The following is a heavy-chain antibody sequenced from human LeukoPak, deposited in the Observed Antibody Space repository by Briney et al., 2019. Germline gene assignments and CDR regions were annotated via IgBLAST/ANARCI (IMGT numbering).Heavy chain of an antibody. Sequence: ASVKVSRKASGYTFTSYYMHWVRQAPGQGLEWMGIINPSGGSTSYAQKFQGRVTMTRDTSTSTVYMELSSLRSEDTAVYYCARDTRPSGSYLSPPGYWGQGTLVTVSS. J-gene: IGHJ4*02. CDR2: INPSGGST. CDR3: ARDTRPSGSYLSPPGY. D-gene: IGHD1-26*01. CDR1: GYTFTSYY. V-gene: IGHV1-46*01.